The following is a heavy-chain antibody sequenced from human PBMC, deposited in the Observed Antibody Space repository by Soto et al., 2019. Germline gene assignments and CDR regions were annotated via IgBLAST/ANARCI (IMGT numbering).Heavy chain of an antibody. D-gene: IGHD4-17*01. CDR2: ISGSFTTM. Sequence: EVQLVESGGGLVQPGGSLRLSCAASGFTFSDYSMNWVRQAPGKGLEWVAYISGSFTTMYYADSVKDRFSISRDNAKNSLQLQMNFLREEDTGVYFCAREIGDYGPNRFDPWGQGTLVTVSS. J-gene: IGHJ5*02. CDR1: GFTFSDYS. CDR3: AREIGDYGPNRFDP. V-gene: IGHV3-48*02.